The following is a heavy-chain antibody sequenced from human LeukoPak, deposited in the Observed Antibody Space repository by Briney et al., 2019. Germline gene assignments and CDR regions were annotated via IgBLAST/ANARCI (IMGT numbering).Heavy chain of an antibody. V-gene: IGHV4-34*01. D-gene: IGHD5-18*01. Sequence: SETLSLTCTVSGGSISSYYWSWIRQPPGKGLEWIGEINHSGSTNYNPSLKSRVTISVDTSKNQFSLKLSSVTAADTAVYYCARARYRIQLFDYWGQGTLVTVSS. CDR3: ARARYRIQLFDY. CDR2: INHSGST. CDR1: GGSISSYY. J-gene: IGHJ4*02.